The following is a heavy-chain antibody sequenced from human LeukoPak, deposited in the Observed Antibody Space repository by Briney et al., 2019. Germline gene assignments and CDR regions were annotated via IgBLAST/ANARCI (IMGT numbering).Heavy chain of an antibody. V-gene: IGHV3-21*06. CDR1: GFTFSSYS. CDR3: ARDREWFGKLSPADY. Sequence: GGSLRLSCAASGFTFSSYSMNWVRQAPGKGLEWVSSISSSSSYIYYADSVKGRFTISRDNAKNSLYLQMNSLRAEDTAVYYCARDREWFGKLSPADYWGQGTLVTVSS. D-gene: IGHD3-10*01. CDR2: ISSSSSYI. J-gene: IGHJ4*02.